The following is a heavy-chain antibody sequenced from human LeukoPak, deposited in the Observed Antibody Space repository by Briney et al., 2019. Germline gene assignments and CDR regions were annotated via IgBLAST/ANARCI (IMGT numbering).Heavy chain of an antibody. CDR2: ISAYNGNT. V-gene: IGHV1-18*01. D-gene: IGHD2-2*01. Sequence: ASVKVSCKASGYTFTSYGISWVGQAPGQEREWMGWISAYNGNTNYAQKLQGRVTMTTDTSTSTAYMELRSLRSDDTAVYYCARIPQYCSSTSCFYFDYWGQGTLVTVSS. J-gene: IGHJ4*02. CDR1: GYTFTSYG. CDR3: ARIPQYCSSTSCFYFDY.